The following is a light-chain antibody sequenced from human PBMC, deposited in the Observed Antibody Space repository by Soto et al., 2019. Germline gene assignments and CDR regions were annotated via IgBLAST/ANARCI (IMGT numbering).Light chain of an antibody. V-gene: IGLV2-11*01. CDR3: CSYAGRYTHV. CDR2: DVT. CDR1: SSDVGGYNF. Sequence: QSALTQSRSVSGSPGQSVTISCTGTSSDVGGYNFVSWFQQYPAKAPKLIIYDVTNRPSGVPDRFYGSKSGNTASLTISGLQTDDEADYYCCSYAGRYTHVFGNGTKVTVL. J-gene: IGLJ1*01.